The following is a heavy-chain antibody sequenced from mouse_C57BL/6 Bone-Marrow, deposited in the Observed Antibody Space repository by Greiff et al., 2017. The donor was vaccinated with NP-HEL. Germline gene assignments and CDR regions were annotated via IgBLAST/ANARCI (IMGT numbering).Heavy chain of an antibody. CDR2: IYPGDGDT. Sequence: QVQLQESGPELVKPGASVKISCKASGYAFSSSWMNWVKQRPGKGLEWIGRIYPGDGDTNYNGKFKGKATLTADKSSSTAYMQLSSLTSEDSAVYFCARSGVYDGSSWFAYWGQGTLVTVSA. J-gene: IGHJ3*01. CDR3: ARSGVYDGSSWFAY. D-gene: IGHD2-3*01. CDR1: GYAFSSSW. V-gene: IGHV1-82*01.